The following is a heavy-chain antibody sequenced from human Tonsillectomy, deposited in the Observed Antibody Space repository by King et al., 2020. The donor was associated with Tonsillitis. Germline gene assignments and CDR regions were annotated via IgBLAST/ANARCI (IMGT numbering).Heavy chain of an antibody. V-gene: IGHV1-18*04. J-gene: IGHJ4*02. CDR1: GYTFTSYG. CDR3: ARDVYDFWSGSPYFDY. D-gene: IGHD3-3*01. CDR2: ISAYNGNT. Sequence: VQLVESGAEVEKPGASVKVSCKASGYTFTSYGISWVRQAPGQGLEWMGWISAYNGNTNYAQKLQGRVTMTTDTSTSTAYMELRSLRSDDTAVYYCARDVYDFWSGSPYFDYWGQGTLVTVSS.